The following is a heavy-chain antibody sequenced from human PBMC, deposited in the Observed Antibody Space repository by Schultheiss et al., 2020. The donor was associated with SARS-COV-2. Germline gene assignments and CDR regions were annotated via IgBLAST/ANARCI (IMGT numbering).Heavy chain of an antibody. CDR2: IYPSDSDT. Sequence: GGSLRLSCKGSGYSFASYWIAWVRQMPGKGLEWMGIIYPSDSDTRYSPSFQGQVTISADKSISTAYLQWSSLKASDTAMYYCARQGSGWTSTPFDYWGQGTLVTVSS. J-gene: IGHJ4*02. D-gene: IGHD6-19*01. CDR1: GYSFASYW. V-gene: IGHV5-51*01. CDR3: ARQGSGWTSTPFDY.